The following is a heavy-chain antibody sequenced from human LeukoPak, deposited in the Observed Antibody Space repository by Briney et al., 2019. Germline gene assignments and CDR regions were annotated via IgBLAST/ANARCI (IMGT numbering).Heavy chain of an antibody. D-gene: IGHD4-11*01. CDR2: IYYSGST. CDR1: GGSNNRYY. CDR3: ARHSTGDYSNPHFDY. V-gene: IGHV4-59*08. J-gene: IGHJ4*02. Sequence: SETLSLTCSVSGGSNNRYYWSWIRQPPGKGLEWIGYIYYSGSTNYNPSLKSRVIISVDTSKNQFSLKLSSVTAADTAVYYCARHSTGDYSNPHFDYWGQGTLVTVSS.